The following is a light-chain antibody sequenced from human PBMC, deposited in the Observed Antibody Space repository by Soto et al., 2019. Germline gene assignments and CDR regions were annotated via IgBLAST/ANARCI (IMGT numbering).Light chain of an antibody. Sequence: DIRMTQSPSTLSGSVGDRVTITCRASQTISSWVAWYQQKPGKAPKLLIYKASTLKSGVPSRFSGSGSGTEFTLTISSLQPDDFATYYCQHYNSYSEAFGQGTKVEL. CDR2: KAS. CDR3: QHYNSYSEA. CDR1: QTISSW. V-gene: IGKV1-5*03. J-gene: IGKJ1*01.